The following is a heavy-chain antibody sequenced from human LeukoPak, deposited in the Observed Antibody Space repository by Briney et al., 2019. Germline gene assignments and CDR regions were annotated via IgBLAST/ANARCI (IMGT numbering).Heavy chain of an antibody. D-gene: IGHD3-22*01. Sequence: SETLSLTCTVSGGSISSYYWSWIRQPPGKGLEWIGFIYTGGSTNYHPSLKSRVTISVDTSKNQFSLKLSSVTAADTAVYYCARQYYYDSSGYLTYYFDYWGQGTLVTVPS. CDR2: IYTGGST. J-gene: IGHJ4*02. CDR1: GGSISSYY. CDR3: ARQYYYDSSGYLTYYFDY. V-gene: IGHV4-4*09.